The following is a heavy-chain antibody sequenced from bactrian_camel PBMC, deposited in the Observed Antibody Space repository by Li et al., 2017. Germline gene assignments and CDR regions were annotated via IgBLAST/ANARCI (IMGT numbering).Heavy chain of an antibody. J-gene: IGHJ6*01. CDR3: AAEGVDGVPGGHLGY. V-gene: IGHV3S25*01. D-gene: IGHD3*01. CDR2: IYSRDPYP. CDR1: GYTYSSTC. Sequence: GSVQAGGSLTLACSASGYTYSSTCMGWFRQASGKEREAVATIYSRDPYPVYADSVQGRFAISQDKVKNTVYLQVNSLKPEDTAMYWCAAEGVDGVPGGHLGYWGQGTQVTVS.